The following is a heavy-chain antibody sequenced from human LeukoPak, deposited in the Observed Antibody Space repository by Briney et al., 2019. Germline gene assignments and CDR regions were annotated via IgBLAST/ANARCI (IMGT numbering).Heavy chain of an antibody. CDR1: GFTFSSYS. D-gene: IGHD3-22*01. CDR3: AKDLRRTMIVLADQ. V-gene: IGHV3-23*01. CDR2: ISGSGGRT. Sequence: GGSLSLACAASGFTFSSYSMSWVRQVEGKGLEWVSAISGSGGRTSYAASLKGRFPISRDNSKIMLYLQMNSLRAEDTALYDCAKDLRRTMIVLADQWGQGTLVTVSS. J-gene: IGHJ5*02.